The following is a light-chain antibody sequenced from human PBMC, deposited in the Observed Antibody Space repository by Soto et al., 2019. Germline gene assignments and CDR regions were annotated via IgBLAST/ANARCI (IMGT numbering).Light chain of an antibody. J-gene: IGKJ2*01. Sequence: EIVLTQSPATLSLSPGERDTLSCRASQSISSYLAWYQQKSGQAPRLLIYDASNRATGIPARFSGSGSGTEFTLTISSLEPEDFAVYYCQQRSKWPQTFGQGSKLEIK. V-gene: IGKV3-11*01. CDR3: QQRSKWPQT. CDR1: QSISSY. CDR2: DAS.